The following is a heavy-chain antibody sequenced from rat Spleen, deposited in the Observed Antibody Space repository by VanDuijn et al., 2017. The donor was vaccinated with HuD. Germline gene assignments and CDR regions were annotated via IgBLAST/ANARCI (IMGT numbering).Heavy chain of an antibody. CDR3: ARHPQLGTFWYFDF. V-gene: IGHV5-25*01. J-gene: IGHJ1*01. CDR2: ISSGGGGT. Sequence: EVQLVESGGGLMQPGRSLKLSCAASGFTFSSFPMAWVRQAPKKGLEWVASISSGGGGTYYRDSVKGRFTLSRDNAKSTLFLQMGSLRSEDTATYYCARHPQLGTFWYFDFWGPGTMVTVSS. CDR1: GFTFSSFP. D-gene: IGHD3-4*01.